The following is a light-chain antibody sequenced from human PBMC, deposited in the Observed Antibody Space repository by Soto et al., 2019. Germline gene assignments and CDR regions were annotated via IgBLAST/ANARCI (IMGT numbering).Light chain of an antibody. CDR3: SSYTTISTYV. CDR1: SRDVGGYNY. Sequence: QSVLTQPASVSGSPGQSITISCTGTSRDVGGYNYVSWYQQHPGKAPKLMIYDVRNRPSGVSNRFSGSKSVNPASPTISGLQAEDEADYYCSSYTTISTYVFGTGTKVTVL. J-gene: IGLJ1*01. V-gene: IGLV2-14*01. CDR2: DVR.